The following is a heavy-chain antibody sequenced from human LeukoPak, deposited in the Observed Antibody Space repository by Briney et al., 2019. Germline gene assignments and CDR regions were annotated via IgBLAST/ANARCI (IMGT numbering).Heavy chain of an antibody. J-gene: IGHJ4*02. CDR3: ARDGRGYSYREGYDFDY. V-gene: IGHV4-39*07. CDR2: IYYSGNT. Sequence: PSETLSLTCTVSGDSINNTAYYWGWIRQPPGKGLEWIGTIYYSGNTYYNPSLKSRVTISVDTSKNQFSLKLSSVTAADTAVYYCARDGRGYSYREGYDFDYWGQGTLVTVSS. CDR1: GDSINNTAYY. D-gene: IGHD5-18*01.